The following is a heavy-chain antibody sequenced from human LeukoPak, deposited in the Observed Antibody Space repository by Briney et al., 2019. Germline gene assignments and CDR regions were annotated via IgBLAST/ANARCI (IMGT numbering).Heavy chain of an antibody. CDR1: GGSISSSY. CDR2: VHYAESS. Sequence: SETLSLTCIVSGGSISSSYWSWIRQSPGKGLEWIGYVHYAESSFYNPSLKSRVTLSVDTSKNQFSLRLSSVTAADTAVYYCAGYGSRSSYKAFDYRGQGTLVTVSS. D-gene: IGHD3-10*01. J-gene: IGHJ4*02. CDR3: AGYGSRSSYKAFDY. V-gene: IGHV4-59*01.